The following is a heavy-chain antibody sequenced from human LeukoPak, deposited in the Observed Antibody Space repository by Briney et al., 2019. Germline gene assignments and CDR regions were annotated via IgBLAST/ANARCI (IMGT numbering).Heavy chain of an antibody. D-gene: IGHD3-3*01. CDR2: ISYDGSNK. CDR1: GFTFSTYA. J-gene: IGHJ4*02. V-gene: IGHV3-30*04. CDR3: ARDRNTDFWSGYYTNYFDY. Sequence: GGSLRLSCAAYGFTFSTYAMHWVRQAPGKGLEWVALISYDGSNKYYADSVKGRFTISRDNAKNSLSLQMSSLRAEDTAVYYCARDRNTDFWSGYYTNYFDYWGQGTLVIVSS.